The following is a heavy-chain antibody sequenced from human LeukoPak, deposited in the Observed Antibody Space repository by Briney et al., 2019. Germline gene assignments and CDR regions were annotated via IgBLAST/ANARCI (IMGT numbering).Heavy chain of an antibody. D-gene: IGHD6-13*01. V-gene: IGHV1-8*03. CDR1: GYTFTSYD. J-gene: IGHJ6*03. Sequence: ASVKVSCKASGYTFTSYDINWVRQATGQGLEWMGWMNANSGNTGYAQKFQGRVTITRNTSISTAYMELSSLRSEDTAVYYCARGAASSKYYYYYYYMDVWGKGTTVTVSS. CDR2: MNANSGNT. CDR3: ARGAASSKYYYYYYYMDV.